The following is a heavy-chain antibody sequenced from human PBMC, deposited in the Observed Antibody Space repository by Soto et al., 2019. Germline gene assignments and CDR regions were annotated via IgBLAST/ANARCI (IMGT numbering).Heavy chain of an antibody. V-gene: IGHV3-64*01. J-gene: IGHJ6*02. Sequence: GGSLRLSCAASGFTFSSYAMHWVRQAPGKGLEYVSAISSNGGSTYYANSVKGRFTISRDNSKNTLYLQMGSLRAEDMAVYYGARGIAGSVYGMDVWGQGTTVTFSS. CDR2: ISSNGGST. CDR3: ARGIAGSVYGMDV. D-gene: IGHD2-15*01. CDR1: GFTFSSYA.